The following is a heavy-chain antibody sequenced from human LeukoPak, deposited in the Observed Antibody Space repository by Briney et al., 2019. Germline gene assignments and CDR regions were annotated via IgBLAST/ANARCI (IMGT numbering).Heavy chain of an antibody. CDR1: GFTFGDYA. D-gene: IGHD6-19*01. CDR3: TRVISGWPFDY. Sequence: GGSLRLSCTASGFTFGDYAMSWVRQAPGKGLEWVGFIRSKAYGGTTEYAASVKGRFTISRDDSKSIAYLQMNSLKTEDTAVYYCTRVISGWPFDYRGQGTLVTVSS. J-gene: IGHJ4*02. V-gene: IGHV3-49*04. CDR2: IRSKAYGGTT.